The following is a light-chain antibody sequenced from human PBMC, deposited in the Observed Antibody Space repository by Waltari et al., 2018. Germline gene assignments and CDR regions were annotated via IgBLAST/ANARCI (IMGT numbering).Light chain of an antibody. V-gene: IGKV2-28*01. CDR3: MQARQTPWT. Sequence: DIVMTPSPLFLHVTPGEPASISCRSSPSLLHSSGNTYLDWYLQKPGQSPQLLIYMITNRASGVPDRFSGSGSGTDFTLKISRVEAEDVGIYYCMQARQTPWTFGQGTRVEIK. J-gene: IGKJ1*01. CDR1: PSLLHSSGNTY. CDR2: MIT.